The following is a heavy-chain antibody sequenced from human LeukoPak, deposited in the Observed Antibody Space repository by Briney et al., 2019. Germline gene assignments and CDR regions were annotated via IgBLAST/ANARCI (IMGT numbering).Heavy chain of an antibody. CDR1: GGSISSYY. V-gene: IGHV4-59*01. CDR3: ARVAYYYGSEIDY. Sequence: SETLSLTCTVSGGSISSYYWSWIRKPPGKGLEWIGYIYYSGSTNYNPSLKSRVTISVDTSKNQFSLKLSSVTAADTAVYYCARVAYYYGSEIDYWGQGTLVTVSS. J-gene: IGHJ4*02. D-gene: IGHD3-10*01. CDR2: IYYSGST.